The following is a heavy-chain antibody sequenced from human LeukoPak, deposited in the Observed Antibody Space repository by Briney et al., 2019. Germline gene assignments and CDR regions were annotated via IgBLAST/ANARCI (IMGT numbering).Heavy chain of an antibody. J-gene: IGHJ4*02. CDR3: ARDVMEEASGSYDRFDY. V-gene: IGHV1-18*01. CDR2: ISAYNGNT. CDR1: GYTFTSYG. D-gene: IGHD1-26*01. Sequence: GASVKVSCKASGYTFTSYGISWVRQAPGQGLEWMGWISAYNGNTNYAQKLQGRVTMTTDTSTSTAYMELRSLRSDDTAVYYCARDVMEEASGSYDRFDYWGQGTLVTVSS.